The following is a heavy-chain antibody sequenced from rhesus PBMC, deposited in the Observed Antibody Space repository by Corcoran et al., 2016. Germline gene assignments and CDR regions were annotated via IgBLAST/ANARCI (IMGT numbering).Heavy chain of an antibody. Sequence: QVQLQESGPGLVKPSETLSLTCAVSGYSMTSGYYWGWIREYPGKGLEYSGESSGNSGSTHYNPSLRIRVTITKNTSKHQFYLKLSSVTAADTVVYYCVRGSAPENWGQGVLVTVSS. V-gene: IGHV4-99*02. D-gene: IGHD2-39*01. CDR3: VRGSAPEN. J-gene: IGHJ4*01. CDR2: SSGNSGST. CDR1: GYSMTSGYY.